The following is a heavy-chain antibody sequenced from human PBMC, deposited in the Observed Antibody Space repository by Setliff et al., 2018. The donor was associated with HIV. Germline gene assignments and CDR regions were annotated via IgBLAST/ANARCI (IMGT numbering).Heavy chain of an antibody. J-gene: IGHJ4*02. CDR1: GFTFSSYS. CDR2: ISSSSSYI. V-gene: IGHV3-21*04. Sequence: GGSLRLSCAASGFTFSSYSMNWVRQAPGKGLEWVSSISSSSSYIYYADSVKGRFTISRDNAKNSLYLQMSSLRAEDTAVYYCARDVAVASFFNYWGQGTLVTVSS. D-gene: IGHD6-19*01. CDR3: ARDVAVASFFNY.